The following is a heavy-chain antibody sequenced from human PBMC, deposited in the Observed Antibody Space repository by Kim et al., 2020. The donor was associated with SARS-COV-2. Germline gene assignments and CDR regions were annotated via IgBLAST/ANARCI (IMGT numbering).Heavy chain of an antibody. Sequence: DSGKGRYTIARDNSKNKLYLQMNSLRAEDTAVYYCAKGEKLPAQAGHFDYWGQGTLVTVSS. CDR3: AKGEKLPAQAGHFDY. V-gene: IGHV3-23*01. J-gene: IGHJ4*02. D-gene: IGHD3-16*01.